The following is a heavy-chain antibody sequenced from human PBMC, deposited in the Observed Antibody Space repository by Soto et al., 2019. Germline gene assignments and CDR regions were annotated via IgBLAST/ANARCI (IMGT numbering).Heavy chain of an antibody. CDR3: AKVLSVTATYYYGMDV. D-gene: IGHD2-21*02. CDR1: GFTFSTYH. V-gene: IGHV3-23*01. J-gene: IGHJ6*02. CDR2: ISNTGADT. Sequence: HPGGSLRLSCAASGFTFSTYHMTWVRQAPGKGLEWVSAISNTGADTYYADSVKGRFTISRDNSKNTVHLQMNSLRADDTAVYYCAKVLSVTATYYYGMDVWGQGTTVTVSS.